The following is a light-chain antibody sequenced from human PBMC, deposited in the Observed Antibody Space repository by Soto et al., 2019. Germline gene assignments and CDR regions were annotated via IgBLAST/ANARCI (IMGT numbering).Light chain of an antibody. V-gene: IGKV4-1*01. Sequence: DIVMTQSPDSLAVSLGERATINCKSSQSVLYSSHNKNSFAWYQQKPGQPPKLLIYWASTREFGVPDRFSGSGSGTKFTLTISILKAEDVAVYDCQQYHSTHKTFGQGTKVEIK. CDR3: QQYHSTHKT. CDR2: WAS. CDR1: QSVLYSSHNKNS. J-gene: IGKJ1*01.